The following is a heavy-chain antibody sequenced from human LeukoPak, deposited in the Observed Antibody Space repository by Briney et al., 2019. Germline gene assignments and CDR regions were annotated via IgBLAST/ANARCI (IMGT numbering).Heavy chain of an antibody. Sequence: GGSLRLSCAASGFTFSSYEMNWVRQAPGKGLEWVSVLHSDGSTYYADSVRGRFTISRDNSKNTLYFQMNSLRPEDTAVYCCARADGYYRHFDYWGQGTLVTVSS. CDR3: ARADGYYRHFDY. CDR1: GFTFSSYE. V-gene: IGHV3-66*02. D-gene: IGHD4-17*01. J-gene: IGHJ4*02. CDR2: LHSDGST.